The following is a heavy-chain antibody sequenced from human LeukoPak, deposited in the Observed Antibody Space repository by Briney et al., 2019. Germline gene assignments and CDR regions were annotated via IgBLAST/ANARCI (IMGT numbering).Heavy chain of an antibody. Sequence: PSETLSLTCTVSGGSISSSSYYWGWIRQPPGKGLEWIGTIYYSGSTYYNPSLKNRVTISVDTCKNQFSLKLCSVTATDTAVYYFARLGHSVAYDVDHYYFDYWGQGTLVTVSS. CDR1: GGSISSSSYY. CDR2: IYYSGST. V-gene: IGHV4-39*01. J-gene: IGHJ4*02. D-gene: IGHD2-21*01. CDR3: ARLGHSVAYDVDHYYFDY.